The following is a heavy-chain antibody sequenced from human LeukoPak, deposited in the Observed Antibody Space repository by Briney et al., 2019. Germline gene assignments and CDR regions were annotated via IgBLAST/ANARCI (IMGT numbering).Heavy chain of an antibody. J-gene: IGHJ6*02. CDR1: GFTFTSYA. CDR2: ISGSGGST. Sequence: GGSLRLSCAASGFTFTSYAMSWVRQDPGKGLEWVSAISGSGGSTYYADSVKGRFTISRDNSKNTLYLQMNSLRAEDTAVYYCAKIMYYYYGMDVWGQGTTVTVSS. CDR3: AKIMYYYYGMDV. V-gene: IGHV3-23*01.